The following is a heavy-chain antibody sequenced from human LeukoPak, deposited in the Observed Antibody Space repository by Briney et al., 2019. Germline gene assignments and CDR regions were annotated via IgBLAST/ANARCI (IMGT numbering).Heavy chain of an antibody. CDR3: ARDLESDEGDYGDVLPGY. V-gene: IGHV1-69*05. J-gene: IGHJ4*02. CDR1: GGTFSSYA. CDR2: IIPIFGTA. D-gene: IGHD4-17*01. Sequence: ASVEVSCKASGGTFSSYAISWVRQAPGQGLEWMGGIIPIFGTANYAQKFQGRVTITTDESTSTAYMELSSLRSEDTAVYYCARDLESDEGDYGDVLPGYWGQGTLVTVS.